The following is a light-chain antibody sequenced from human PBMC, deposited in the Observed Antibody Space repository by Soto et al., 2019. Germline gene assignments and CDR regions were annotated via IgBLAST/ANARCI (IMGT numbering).Light chain of an antibody. V-gene: IGKV3-11*01. CDR2: DAS. J-gene: IGKJ4*01. CDR1: QSVSSY. Sequence: EIVLTQSPATLSLSPGERATLSCRASQSVSSYLAWYQQKPGQAPRLLIYDASNRATGIPARFSGSGSGTDFTLTISSLEPDDVAVYYCQQRSDRPSTFGGGTKVQIK. CDR3: QQRSDRPST.